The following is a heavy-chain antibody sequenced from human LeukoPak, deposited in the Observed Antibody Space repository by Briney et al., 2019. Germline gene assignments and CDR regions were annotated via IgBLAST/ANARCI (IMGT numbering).Heavy chain of an antibody. Sequence: ASVKVSCKASGYTFTSYGISWVRQAPGQGLEWMGWISAYNGNTNYAQKFQGRVTMTRDTSISTAYMELSRLRSDDTAVYYCAREGSGDSSGYFPLDYWGQGTLVTVSS. CDR3: AREGSGDSSGYFPLDY. CDR2: ISAYNGNT. CDR1: GYTFTSYG. V-gene: IGHV1-18*01. D-gene: IGHD3-22*01. J-gene: IGHJ4*02.